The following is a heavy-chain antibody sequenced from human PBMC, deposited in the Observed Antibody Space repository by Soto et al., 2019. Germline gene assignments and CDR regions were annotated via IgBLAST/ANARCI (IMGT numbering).Heavy chain of an antibody. CDR1: GFTFSSYG. CDR3: ARAPKIWFGESSNWFDP. D-gene: IGHD3-10*01. CDR2: IWYDGSNK. Sequence: QVQLVESGGGVVQPGRSLRLSCAASGFTFSSYGMHWVRQAPGKGLEWVAVIWYDGSNKYYAESVKGRFTISKDNSKNTLYLQMSRLRAEDTAVYYCARAPKIWFGESSNWFDPWGQGTLVTVSS. V-gene: IGHV3-33*01. J-gene: IGHJ5*02.